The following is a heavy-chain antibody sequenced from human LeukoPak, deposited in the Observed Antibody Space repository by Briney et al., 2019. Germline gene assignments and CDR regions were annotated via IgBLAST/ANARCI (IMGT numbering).Heavy chain of an antibody. CDR2: INSDGSST. J-gene: IGHJ4*02. D-gene: IGHD6-19*01. V-gene: IGHV3-74*01. Sequence: PGGSLRLSCAASGFTFSSYWMHWVRQAPGKGLVWVSRINSDGSSTSYADSVKGRFTISRDNAKNTLYLQMNSLRAEDTAVYYCARAGYSSGWYYFYYWGQGTLVTVSS. CDR1: GFTFSSYW. CDR3: ARAGYSSGWYYFYY.